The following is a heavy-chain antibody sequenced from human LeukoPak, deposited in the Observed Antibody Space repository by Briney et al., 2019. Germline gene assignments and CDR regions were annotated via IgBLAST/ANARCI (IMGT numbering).Heavy chain of an antibody. Sequence: PGGSLRLSCVASGFTFSNYWMTWVRQAPGKGLEWVANIKQDGSEMYYVDSVKGRFTISRDNAKNSLYLQMNNLRAEDTAIYYCASDCMITSSHTMAYLIHWGQGTLVTVSS. CDR2: IKQDGSEM. CDR3: ASDCMITSSHTMAYLIH. V-gene: IGHV3-7*01. D-gene: IGHD2-2*02. J-gene: IGHJ4*02. CDR1: GFTFSNYW.